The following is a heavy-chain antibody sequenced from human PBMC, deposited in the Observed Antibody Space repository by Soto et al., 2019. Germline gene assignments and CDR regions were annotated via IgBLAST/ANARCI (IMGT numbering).Heavy chain of an antibody. V-gene: IGHV3-66*01. D-gene: IGHD6-13*01. CDR2: IYTGGGT. J-gene: IGHJ4*02. CDR1: GFSVNKNY. CDR3: ATDGGLAAGGY. Sequence: SLRLSCAASGFSVNKNYMSWVRQAPGKGLEWVSVIYTGGGTYYADSVGGRFTVSRDNSENTLYLQMNSLRAEDTAMYYCATDGGLAAGGYWGQGTLVTVSS.